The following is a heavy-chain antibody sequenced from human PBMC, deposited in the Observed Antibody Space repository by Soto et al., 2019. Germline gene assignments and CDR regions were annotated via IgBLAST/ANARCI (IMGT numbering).Heavy chain of an antibody. J-gene: IGHJ4*02. CDR1: GGSISSGGYS. D-gene: IGHD6-19*01. V-gene: IGHV4-30-2*01. CDR2: IYHSGST. CDR3: ARAGGLGAVAVDY. Sequence: QLQLQESGSGLVKPSQTLSLTFAVSGGSISSGGYSWSWIRQPPGKGLEWIGYIYHSGSTYYNPSLKSRGTISVDRSKNQFSLKLSSVTAADTAVYYCARAGGLGAVAVDYWGQGTLVTVSS.